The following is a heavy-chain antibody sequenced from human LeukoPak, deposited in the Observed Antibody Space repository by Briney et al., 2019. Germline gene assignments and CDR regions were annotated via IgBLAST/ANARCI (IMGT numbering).Heavy chain of an antibody. CDR3: ARAATYCYGLFDY. D-gene: IGHD5-18*01. CDR1: GVSISSVAYF. CDR2: ISYSGST. V-gene: IGHV4-31*03. Sequence: SQTLSLTCTVSGVSISSVAYFWSWIRQHPGKGLEWFGYISYSGSTNYNPSLKSRVTISVDPSKNHFSLKLTSVTAAATAVYYCARAATYCYGLFDYWGQGTLVTVSS. J-gene: IGHJ4*02.